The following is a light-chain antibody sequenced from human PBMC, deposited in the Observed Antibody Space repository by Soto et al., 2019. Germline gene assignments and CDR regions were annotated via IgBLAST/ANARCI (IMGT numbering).Light chain of an antibody. J-gene: IGLJ2*01. CDR2: DVS. CDR1: SSDVGGYNY. Sequence: QSALTQPASVSGSPGQSITISCTGTSSDVGGYNYVSWYQQHPGKAPKLMIYDVSNRPSGVSNRFSGSKSGHTASLTISGLQAEDEAEYYCSSYTSSSTLVFGGGTQVTVL. CDR3: SSYTSSSTLV. V-gene: IGLV2-14*01.